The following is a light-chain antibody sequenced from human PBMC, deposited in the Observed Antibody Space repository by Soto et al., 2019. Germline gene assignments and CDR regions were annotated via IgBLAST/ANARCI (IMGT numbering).Light chain of an antibody. CDR2: PSS. J-gene: IGKJ4*01. V-gene: IGKV1-12*01. CDR3: QQSHSFPLT. CDR1: QDISGL. Sequence: DIQMTQSPSSVSASVGDRVTITCWASQDISGLLAWYQQKPGTAPKLLIYPSSSLQTGVPSRFSGSGSGTDFTLTISSLHPEDFATYYCQQSHSFPLTFGGGTKVEIK.